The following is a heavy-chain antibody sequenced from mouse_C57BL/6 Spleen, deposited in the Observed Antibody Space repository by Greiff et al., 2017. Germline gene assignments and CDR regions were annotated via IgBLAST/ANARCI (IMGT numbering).Heavy chain of an antibody. J-gene: IGHJ4*01. CDR1: GYTFTSYW. D-gene: IGHD2-1*01. CDR2: IYPGNSDT. Sequence: VQLQQSGTVLARPGASVKMSCKTSGYTFTSYWMHWVKQRPGQGLEWIGAIYPGNSDTSYNQKFKGKAKLTAVTSASTAYMELSSLTNEDSAVYYCTGGNYVGFYYAMDYWGQGTSVTVSS. CDR3: TGGNYVGFYYAMDY. V-gene: IGHV1-5*01.